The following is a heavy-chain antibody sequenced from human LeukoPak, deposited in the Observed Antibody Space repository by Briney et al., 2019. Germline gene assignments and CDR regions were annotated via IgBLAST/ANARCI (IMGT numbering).Heavy chain of an antibody. CDR2: IIPIFGTA. D-gene: IGHD3-22*01. CDR1: GGTFSSYA. J-gene: IGHJ4*02. CDR3: ARVGNYYDSSGYYKHTYYFDY. Sequence: GASVKVSCKASGGTFSSYAISWVRQAPGQGLEWMGGIIPIFGTANYAQKFQGRVTITADESTSTAYMELSSLRSEDTAVYYCARVGNYYDSSGYYKHTYYFDYWGQGTLVTVSS. V-gene: IGHV1-69*13.